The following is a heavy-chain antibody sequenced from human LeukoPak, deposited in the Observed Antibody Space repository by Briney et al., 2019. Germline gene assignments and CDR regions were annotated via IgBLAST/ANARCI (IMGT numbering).Heavy chain of an antibody. V-gene: IGHV3-30-3*01. CDR1: GFTFSSYA. CDR3: ARANEAVTTWRYCYGMDV. CDR2: ISYDGSNK. Sequence: PGGSLRLSCAASGFTFSSYAMHWVRQAPGKGLEWVAVISYDGSNKYYADSVKGRFTISRDNSKNTLYLQMNSLRAEDTAVYYCARANEAVTTWRYCYGMDVWGQGTTVTVSS. J-gene: IGHJ6*02. D-gene: IGHD4-17*01.